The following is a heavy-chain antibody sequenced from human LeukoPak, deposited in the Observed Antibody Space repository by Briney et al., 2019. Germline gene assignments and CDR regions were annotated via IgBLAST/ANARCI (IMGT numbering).Heavy chain of an antibody. CDR2: ISSGSSYI. CDR3: ARDTYNYYDSSAYPKADY. D-gene: IGHD3-22*01. J-gene: IGHJ4*02. V-gene: IGHV3-21*05. Sequence: PGGSLRLSCAASGFTFSSYSMNWVRQAPGKGLEWVSYISSGSSYIYYADSVKGRFTISRDNAKNSLYLQMNSLRAEDTAVYYCARDTYNYYDSSAYPKADYWGQGTLVTVSS. CDR1: GFTFSSYS.